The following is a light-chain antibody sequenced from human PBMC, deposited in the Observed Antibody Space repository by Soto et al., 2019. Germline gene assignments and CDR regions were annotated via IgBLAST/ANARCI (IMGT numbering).Light chain of an antibody. V-gene: IGKV3-11*01. J-gene: IGKJ3*01. CDR3: QQRRSWPS. CDR2: DVS. CDR1: QSVSNY. Sequence: ETVLTQSPAILSLSPGARATLSCRASQSVSNYLAWYQQKPGQAPRLLIYDVSNRATGVPARFSGSGFGTDFTLTISSLEPEDFAFYYCQQRRSWPSFGPGTKVDIK.